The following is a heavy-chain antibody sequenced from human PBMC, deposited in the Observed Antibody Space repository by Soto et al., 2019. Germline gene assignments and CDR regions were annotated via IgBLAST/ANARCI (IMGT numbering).Heavy chain of an antibody. CDR3: ARRQWLVGGYYYGMDV. CDR1: GYTFTSYG. CDR2: TSAYNGNT. J-gene: IGHJ6*02. D-gene: IGHD6-19*01. V-gene: IGHV1-18*01. Sequence: QVQLVQSGAEVKKPGASVKVSCKASGYTFTSYGISWVRQAPGQGLEWMGWTSAYNGNTNYAQKLQGRVTMTTDTSTSTAYMELRSMRSDDTAVYYCARRQWLVGGYYYGMDVWGQGTTVTVSS.